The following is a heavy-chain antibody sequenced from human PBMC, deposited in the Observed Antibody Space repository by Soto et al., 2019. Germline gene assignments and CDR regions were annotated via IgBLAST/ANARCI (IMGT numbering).Heavy chain of an antibody. CDR1: GFTFRNYA. CDR3: AKDPTSEVLYFDY. V-gene: IGHV3-23*01. CDR2: IVGSGIAT. J-gene: IGHJ4*02. Sequence: EVQLLESGGGLIQPGGSLRLSCAASGFTFRNYAMSWVRQAPGKGLEWISGIVGSGIATYYADSVKGRCTIARDNSESTLYLQMNSLRAEDTAVYYCAKDPTSEVLYFDYWGQGALVTVSS.